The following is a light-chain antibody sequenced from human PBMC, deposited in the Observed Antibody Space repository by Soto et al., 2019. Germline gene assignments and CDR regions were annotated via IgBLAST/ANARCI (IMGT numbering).Light chain of an antibody. CDR1: ESVSSY. Sequence: EILMTQSPATLSVSPGERVTLSCRASESVSSYLAWYQQKRGQAPRLLIYGGSTRATSIPARFSGSGSGTEFTLTISSLQSADFAVYYCQQYNNWRYSFGQGTKLEIK. V-gene: IGKV3-15*01. J-gene: IGKJ2*01. CDR3: QQYNNWRYS. CDR2: GGS.